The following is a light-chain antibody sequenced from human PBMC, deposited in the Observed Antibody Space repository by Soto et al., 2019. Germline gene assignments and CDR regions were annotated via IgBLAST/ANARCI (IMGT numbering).Light chain of an antibody. V-gene: IGKV1-33*01. CDR2: DGS. Sequence: DIQMTQSPSSLSASVGDRVTITCQASQDISNYLNWYQQKPGEAPKLLISDGSNLETGVPSRFSGSGSGTHFTFTISTLQPEDFATYHCQLYEKVGLTFGGGTKVEIK. CDR1: QDISNY. CDR3: QLYEKVGLT. J-gene: IGKJ4*01.